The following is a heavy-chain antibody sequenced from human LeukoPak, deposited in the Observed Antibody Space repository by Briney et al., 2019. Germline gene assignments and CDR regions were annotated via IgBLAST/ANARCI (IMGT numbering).Heavy chain of an antibody. D-gene: IGHD2-15*01. V-gene: IGHV1-69*06. J-gene: IGHJ4*02. Sequence: RASVKVSCKASGGTFSSYAISWVRQAPGQGLEWMGRIIPIFGTANYAQKFQGRVTITADKFTSTAYMELSSLRSEDTAVYYCARAGKVVVAAADWGQGTLVTVSS. CDR1: GGTFSSYA. CDR2: IIPIFGTA. CDR3: ARAGKVVVAAAD.